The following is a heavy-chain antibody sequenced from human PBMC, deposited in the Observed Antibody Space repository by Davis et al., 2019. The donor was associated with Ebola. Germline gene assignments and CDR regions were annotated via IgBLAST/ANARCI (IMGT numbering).Heavy chain of an antibody. V-gene: IGHV1-2*02. Sequence: ASVKVSCKASGYTFTGYYMHWVRQAPGQGLEWMGWINPNSGGTNYAQKFQGRVTMTRDTSISTAYMELSRLRSDDTAVYYCARDLVVVAATHYYYYGMDVWGQGTTVTVSS. CDR3: ARDLVVVAATHYYYYGMDV. CDR1: GYTFTGYY. J-gene: IGHJ6*02. CDR2: INPNSGGT. D-gene: IGHD2-15*01.